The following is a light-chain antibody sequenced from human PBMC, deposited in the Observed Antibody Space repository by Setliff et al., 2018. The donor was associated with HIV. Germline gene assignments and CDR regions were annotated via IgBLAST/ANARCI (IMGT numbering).Light chain of an antibody. V-gene: IGLV2-14*03. J-gene: IGLJ1*01. CDR2: DVS. CDR3: NSYTSSSTYV. CDR1: SSDVGGYNY. Sequence: QPALAQPASVSGSPGQSITISCTGTSSDVGGYNYVSWYQHHPGKAPKLMIYDVSKRPSGLSNRFSGSKSGNSASLTISGLQAEDEADYYRNSYTSSSTYVFGTGTKVTVL.